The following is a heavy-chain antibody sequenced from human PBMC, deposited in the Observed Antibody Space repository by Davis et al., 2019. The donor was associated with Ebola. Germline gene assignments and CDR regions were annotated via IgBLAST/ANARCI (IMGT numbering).Heavy chain of an antibody. J-gene: IGHJ4*02. Sequence: SETLSLTCSVSGDSISTGSYYWSWIRQPAGKGLEWIGHIFTGGSTNYNPSLKSRVTISVDRSKNQFSLKLSSVTAADTAVYFCAREGDYFDYWGQGILVTVSS. CDR3: AREGDYFDY. CDR1: GDSISTGSYY. CDR2: IFTGGST. V-gene: IGHV4-61*09.